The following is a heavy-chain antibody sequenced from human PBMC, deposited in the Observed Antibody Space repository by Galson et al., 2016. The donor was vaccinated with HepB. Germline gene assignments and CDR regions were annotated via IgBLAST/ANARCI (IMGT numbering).Heavy chain of an antibody. D-gene: IGHD5-12*01. CDR2: SYNTGNT. J-gene: IGHJ3*01. V-gene: IGHV4-59*01. Sequence: ETLSLTCSVSGGSTYTSYWSWVRQPPGKGLEWVGYSYNTGNTVYNPSLDSRVTISVDTSKNQFSLRLTSVTAADTAVYYCAKVGRYSFDVWGPGTMVTVSS. CDR1: GGSTYTSY. CDR3: AKVGRYSFDV.